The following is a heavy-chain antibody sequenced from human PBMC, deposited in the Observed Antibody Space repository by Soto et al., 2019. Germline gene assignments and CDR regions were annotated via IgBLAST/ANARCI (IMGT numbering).Heavy chain of an antibody. V-gene: IGHV4-59*01. CDR2: IYYSGST. CDR3: ARAAYYYGSGSSSFDY. Sequence: SETLSLTCTVSGGSISSYYWSWIRQPPGKGLEWIGYIYYSGSTNYNPSLKSRVTISVDTPKNQFSLKLSSVTAADTAVYYCARAAYYYGSGSSSFDYWGQGTLVTVSS. D-gene: IGHD3-10*01. J-gene: IGHJ4*02. CDR1: GGSISSYY.